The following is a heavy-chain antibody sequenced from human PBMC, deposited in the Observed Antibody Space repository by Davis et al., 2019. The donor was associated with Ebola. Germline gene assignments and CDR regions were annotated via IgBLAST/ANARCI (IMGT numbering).Heavy chain of an antibody. D-gene: IGHD3-22*01. CDR1: GFTFSSYS. J-gene: IGHJ4*02. V-gene: IGHV4-59*08. CDR2: VHYTGST. CDR3: ARRGNTYYYDSSGYGVYYYFDY. Sequence: ESLKISCAASGFTFSSYSMNWIRQPPGKGLEWIGYVHYTGSTNYNPSLKSRVTISVDTSKNQFSLKLSSVTAADTAVYYCARRGNTYYYDSSGYGVYYYFDYWGQGTLVTVSS.